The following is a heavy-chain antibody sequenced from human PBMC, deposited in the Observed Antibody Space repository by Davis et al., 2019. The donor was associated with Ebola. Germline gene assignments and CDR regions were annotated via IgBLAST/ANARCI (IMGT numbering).Heavy chain of an antibody. CDR1: GYTFTSYG. CDR2: ISAYNGNT. J-gene: IGHJ4*02. Sequence: ASVKVSCKASGYTFTSYGISWVRQAPGQGLEWMGWISAYNGNTNYAQKLQGRVTMTTDTSTSTAYMELRSLRSDDTAVYYCARDRYFDWLSQAPEPPDYWGQGTLVTVSS. D-gene: IGHD3-9*01. V-gene: IGHV1-18*04. CDR3: ARDRYFDWLSQAPEPPDY.